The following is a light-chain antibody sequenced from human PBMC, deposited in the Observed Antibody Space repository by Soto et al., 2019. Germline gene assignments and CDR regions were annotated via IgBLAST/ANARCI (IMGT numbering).Light chain of an antibody. J-gene: IGKJ3*01. V-gene: IGKV3-15*01. CDR1: QSVSSN. Sequence: EIVMTQSPATLSVSPGERATLSCRASQSVSSNLAWYQQKPGQAPRLLIYGASTRATGIPARFSGSGSGTEFTLTISSLQSEDFAVYYCQQYNTWPLAFGPGTNVDIK. CDR2: GAS. CDR3: QQYNTWPLA.